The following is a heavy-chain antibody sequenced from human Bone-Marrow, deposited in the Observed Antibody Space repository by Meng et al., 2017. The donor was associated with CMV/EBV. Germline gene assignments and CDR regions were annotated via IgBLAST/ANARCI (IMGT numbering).Heavy chain of an antibody. CDR2: IIPILGIA. Sequence: SVKVSCKASGGTFSSYTISWVRQAPGQGLEWMGRIIPILGIANYAQKFQGRVTITADKSTSTAYMELSSLKASDTAMYYCARQRRFGVVTTLPFDYWGQGTMVTVSS. D-gene: IGHD3-3*01. V-gene: IGHV1-69*02. J-gene: IGHJ4*02. CDR1: GGTFSSYT. CDR3: ARQRRFGVVTTLPFDY.